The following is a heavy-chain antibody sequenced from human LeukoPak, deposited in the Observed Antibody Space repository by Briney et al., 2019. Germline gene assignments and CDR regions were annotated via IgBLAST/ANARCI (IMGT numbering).Heavy chain of an antibody. J-gene: IGHJ4*02. CDR3: AKHRFESGGYHSTD. Sequence: GGSLRLSCAASGFTFSSYARSWVRQAPGKGLAWVSTISGGSGSTYCADSVKGRFTISRDNSKNTLYLQMNSLRDEDTAVYYCAKHRFESGGYHSTDWGQGTLVTVSP. D-gene: IGHD3-22*01. V-gene: IGHV3-23*01. CDR2: ISGGSGST. CDR1: GFTFSSYA.